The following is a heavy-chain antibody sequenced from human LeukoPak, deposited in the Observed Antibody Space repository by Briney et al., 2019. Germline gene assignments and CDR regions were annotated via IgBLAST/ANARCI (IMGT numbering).Heavy chain of an antibody. V-gene: IGHV4-39*01. CDR1: GGSISSYY. Sequence: PSETLSLTCTVSGGSISSYYWGWIRQPPGKGLEWIGSIYYSGSTYYNPSLKSRVTISVDTSKNQFSLKLSSVTAADTAVYYCASVLKYQLLYYFDYWGQGTLVTVSS. CDR2: IYYSGST. D-gene: IGHD2-2*01. J-gene: IGHJ4*02. CDR3: ASVLKYQLLYYFDY.